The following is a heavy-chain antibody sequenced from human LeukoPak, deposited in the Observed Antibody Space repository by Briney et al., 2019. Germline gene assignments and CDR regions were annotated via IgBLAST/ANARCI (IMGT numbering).Heavy chain of an antibody. CDR3: TRRGSGNGGTYAGMDV. CDR1: GGSISSDVHY. V-gene: IGHV4-39*01. CDR2: LLYNGNT. D-gene: IGHD1-26*01. J-gene: IGHJ6*02. Sequence: SSETLSLTCTVAGGSISSDVHYWDWIRQAPGKGLEWIGSLLYNGNTWYNPSLESRVTISVDTSENQFSLRPTSVNAADTALYFCTRRGSGNGGTYAGMDVWGPGTSVTVSS.